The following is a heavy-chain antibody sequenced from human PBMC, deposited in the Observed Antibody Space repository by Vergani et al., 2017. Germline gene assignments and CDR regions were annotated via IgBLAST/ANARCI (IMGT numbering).Heavy chain of an antibody. V-gene: IGHV3-23*01. CDR2: ISGSGGST. J-gene: IGHJ3*02. CDR3: AKDFCSSTSCYTPPDAFDI. Sequence: EVQLLESGRGLVQPGGSLRLSCAASGFTFSSYAMSWVRQAPGKGLEWVSAISGSGGSTYYADSVKGRFTISRDNSKNTLYLQMNSLRAEDTAVYYCAKDFCSSTSCYTPPDAFDIWGQGTMVTVSS. CDR1: GFTFSSYA. D-gene: IGHD2-2*02.